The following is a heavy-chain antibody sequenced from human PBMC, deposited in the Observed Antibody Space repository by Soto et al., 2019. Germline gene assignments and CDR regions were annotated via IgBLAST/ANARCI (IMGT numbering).Heavy chain of an antibody. CDR2: IYHSGGT. CDR3: ARDRGGYGVYDY. J-gene: IGHJ4*02. CDR1: AGSISSGGYY. V-gene: IGHV4-31*03. D-gene: IGHD5-12*01. Sequence: QVQLQESGPGLVKPSQTLSLTCSVSAGSISSGGYYWNWIRQPPGKGLEWIGHIYHSGGTYSSPSVRSRVTISVDTSKNQFSLKLSSVTAADTAVYYCARDRGGYGVYDYWGQGTLVTVSS.